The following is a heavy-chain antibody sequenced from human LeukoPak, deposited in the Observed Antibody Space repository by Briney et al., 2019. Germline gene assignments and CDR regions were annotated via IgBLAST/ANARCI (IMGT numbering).Heavy chain of an antibody. CDR3: ARGITPSGSWYEGSGPSWFDP. V-gene: IGHV4-31*03. CDR2: IYYSGST. D-gene: IGHD6-13*01. J-gene: IGHJ5*02. Sequence: SETLSLTCTVSGGSISGYYWSWIRQHPGKGLEWIGYIYYSGSTYYNPSLKSRVTISVDTSKNQFSLKLSSVTAADTAVYYCARGITPSGSWYEGSGPSWFDPWGQGTLVTVSS. CDR1: GGSISGYY.